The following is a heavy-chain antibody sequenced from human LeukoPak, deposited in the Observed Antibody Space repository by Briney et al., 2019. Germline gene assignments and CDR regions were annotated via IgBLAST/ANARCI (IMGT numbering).Heavy chain of an antibody. CDR3: ARQNYGAAPLRY. CDR1: GGSFSSYY. V-gene: IGHV4-59*08. J-gene: IGHJ4*02. CDR2: IYYSGST. D-gene: IGHD4/OR15-4a*01. Sequence: SETLSLTCTVSGGSFSSYYWSWIRQPPGKGLEWIGYIYYSGSTNYNPSLKSRITMSVDTSKNQFSLKLSSVTAADTAVYYCARQNYGAAPLRYWGQGTLVTVSS.